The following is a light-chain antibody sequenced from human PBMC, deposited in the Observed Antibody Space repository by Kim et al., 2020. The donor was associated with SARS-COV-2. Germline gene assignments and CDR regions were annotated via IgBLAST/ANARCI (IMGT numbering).Light chain of an antibody. CDR3: HHRSNWPGT. Sequence: SSPGESATPSCRASQGVASFLAWYQQIPGQAPRLLIYDASNRATDIPARFSGSGSGTDFTLTISSLEPEDFAVYYCHHRSNWPGTFGQGTRLEIK. J-gene: IGKJ5*01. V-gene: IGKV3-11*01. CDR2: DAS. CDR1: QGVASF.